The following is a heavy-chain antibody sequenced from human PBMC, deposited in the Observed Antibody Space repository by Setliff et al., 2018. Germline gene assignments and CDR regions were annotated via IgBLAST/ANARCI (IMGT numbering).Heavy chain of an antibody. V-gene: IGHV4-4*02. CDR1: GVSINSLTW. CDR2: IYHDGNS. D-gene: IGHD2-2*01. J-gene: IGHJ4*02. Sequence: SETLSLTCAVSGVSINSLTWWSWVRQTQGKGFEWIGEIYHDGNSNFAPSVHYSPSLKSRAIMSIDKSKNQFSLNLSSVTAADTAVYYCARGIAGFCRSNSYSNESWPWGQGTLVTVSS. CDR3: ARGIAGFCRSNSYSNESWP.